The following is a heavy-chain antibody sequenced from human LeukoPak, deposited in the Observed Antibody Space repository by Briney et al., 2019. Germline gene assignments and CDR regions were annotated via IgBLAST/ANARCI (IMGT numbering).Heavy chain of an antibody. CDR2: ISSNGGST. CDR3: AKGITPRTSYFDY. J-gene: IGHJ4*02. Sequence: GGSLRLSCSASGFTFSSYAMHWVRQAPGKGLEYVSAISSNGGSTYYADSVKGRLTISRDISKNTLYLQMNSLRVEDTAAYYCAKGITPRTSYFDYWGQGTLVTVSS. V-gene: IGHV3-64*04. CDR1: GFTFSSYA. D-gene: IGHD4-23*01.